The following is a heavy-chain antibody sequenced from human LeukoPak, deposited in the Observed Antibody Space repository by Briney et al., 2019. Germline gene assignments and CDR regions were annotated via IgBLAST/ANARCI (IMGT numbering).Heavy chain of an antibody. V-gene: IGHV3-30-3*01. CDR1: GFTFSSYA. CDR3: ARDGARYYFGY. D-gene: IGHD1-26*01. J-gene: IGHJ4*02. Sequence: GRSLRLSCAASGFTFSSYAMHWVRQAPGKGLEWVAVISYDGSNKYYADSVKGRFTISRDNSKNTLYPQMNSLRAEDTAVYYCARDGARYYFGYWGQGTLVTVSS. CDR2: ISYDGSNK.